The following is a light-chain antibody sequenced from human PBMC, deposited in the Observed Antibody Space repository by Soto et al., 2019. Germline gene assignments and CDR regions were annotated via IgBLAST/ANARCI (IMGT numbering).Light chain of an antibody. J-gene: IGKJ1*01. V-gene: IGKV2-28*01. CDR2: LGS. CDR1: QSLLHSNGNNY. CDR3: MQALQTWT. Sequence: DIVMTQSPLSLPVTPGEPASISCRSSQSLLHSNGNNYLEWYLQKPGQSPQLLIYLGSSRASGVPDRFSGSGSGTDFTLKISRVEAEDVGVYYCMQALQTWTFGQGTKVDI.